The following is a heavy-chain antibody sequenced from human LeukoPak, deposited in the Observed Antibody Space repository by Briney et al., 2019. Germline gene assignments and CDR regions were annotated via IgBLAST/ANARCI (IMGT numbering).Heavy chain of an antibody. J-gene: IGHJ4*02. D-gene: IGHD6-19*01. Sequence: SQTLSLTCAISGDSVSSNSAAWNWIRQSPSRGLEWLGRTYYRSKWYNDYAESVKSRITINPDTSKNHFSLQLNSVTPEDTAVYYCTRDEQWLVYFDYWGQGTLVTVSS. CDR3: TRDEQWLVYFDY. V-gene: IGHV6-1*01. CDR1: GDSVSSNSAA. CDR2: TYYRSKWYN.